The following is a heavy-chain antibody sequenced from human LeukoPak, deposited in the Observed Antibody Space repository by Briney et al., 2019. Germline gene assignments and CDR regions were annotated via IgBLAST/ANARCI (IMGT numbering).Heavy chain of an antibody. J-gene: IGHJ4*02. CDR3: ARYSGCSSTSCHFYFDY. D-gene: IGHD2-2*01. V-gene: IGHV4-4*07. CDR1: GGSISSYY. CDR2: IYTSGST. Sequence: KPSETLSLTCTVSGGSISSYYWRWIRQPAGKGLEWIGRIYTSGSTNYNPSLKSRVTISVDKSKNQFSLKLSSVTAADTAVYYCARYSGCSSTSCHFYFDYWGQGTLVTVSS.